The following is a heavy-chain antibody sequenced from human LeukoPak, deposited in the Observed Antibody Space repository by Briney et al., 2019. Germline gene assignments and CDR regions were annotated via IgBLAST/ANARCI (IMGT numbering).Heavy chain of an antibody. CDR2: ISQRGNT. V-gene: IGHV4-34*01. D-gene: IGHD2-15*01. J-gene: IGHJ4*02. CDR3: FLWHDVVSRDY. Sequence: SETLSLTCAVYGGSFSGYYCHWMRQPPGKGLEWIGEISQRGNTKYYPSLKSRVTISLDTSKNQFSLKLSSATAADTAMYYCFLWHDVVSRDYWGQGTLVTVSS. CDR1: GGSFSGYY.